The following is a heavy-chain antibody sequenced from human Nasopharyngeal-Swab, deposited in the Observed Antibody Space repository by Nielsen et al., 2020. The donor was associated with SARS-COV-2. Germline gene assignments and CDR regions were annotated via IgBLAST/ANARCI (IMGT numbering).Heavy chain of an antibody. CDR2: IIIIFGTA. V-gene: IGHV1-69*13. Sequence: SVKVSYKASGGTFSSYAISWVRQAPGQGLEWMGGIIIIFGTANYAQKFQGRVTITADDSTSTAYMELSSLRSEDTAVYYCARPAIAEPYYYFYGMDVWGQGTTVTVS. D-gene: IGHD2-21*01. CDR1: GGTFSSYA. J-gene: IGHJ6*02. CDR3: ARPAIAEPYYYFYGMDV.